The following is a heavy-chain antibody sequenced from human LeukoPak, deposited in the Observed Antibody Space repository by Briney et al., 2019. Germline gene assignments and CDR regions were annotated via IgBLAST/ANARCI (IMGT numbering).Heavy chain of an antibody. J-gene: IGHJ3*02. D-gene: IGHD2-2*01. CDR3: ARSTSEAFDI. Sequence: GGSLRLSCAASGFTFSNYAMQWVRQAPGKGLEWVAVTSYDESNKYYADSVKGRFTISRDNSENTLYMQMNSLRAEDTAVYYCARSTSEAFDIWGQGTMVTVSS. CDR2: TSYDESNK. V-gene: IGHV3-30*04. CDR1: GFTFSNYA.